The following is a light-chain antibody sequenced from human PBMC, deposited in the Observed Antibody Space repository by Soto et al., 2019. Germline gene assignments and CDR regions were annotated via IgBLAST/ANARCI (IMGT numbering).Light chain of an antibody. J-gene: IGKJ4*01. Sequence: EVVLTQSPATLSLSPGERATLSCRASQSVSRSLAWYQQKPGQAPRLLIYDASNRATGIPARFSGSGSGTDFTLTISSLEPEDLAVYYCQQRINWPPVTFGGGTKVEIK. CDR1: QSVSRS. CDR2: DAS. V-gene: IGKV3-11*01. CDR3: QQRINWPPVT.